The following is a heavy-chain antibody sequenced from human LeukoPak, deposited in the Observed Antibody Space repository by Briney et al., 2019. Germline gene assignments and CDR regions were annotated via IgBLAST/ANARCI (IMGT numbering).Heavy chain of an antibody. V-gene: IGHV4-39*07. Sequence: SETLSLTCSVSGGSLRYSGYYWGWIRQPPGKGLEWIGSVFYSGTTNYNPSLNSRVTISLDKSNNQFSLTLSSVTAADTAVYYCANFDFSKSSQNHWGQGTLVTVSS. J-gene: IGHJ5*02. D-gene: IGHD3-3*02. CDR2: VFYSGTT. CDR3: ANFDFSKSSQNH. CDR1: GGSLRYSGYY.